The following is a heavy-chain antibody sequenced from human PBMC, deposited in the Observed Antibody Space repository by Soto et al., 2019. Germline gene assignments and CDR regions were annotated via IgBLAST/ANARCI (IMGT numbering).Heavy chain of an antibody. CDR2: IRSKANSYET. D-gene: IGHD3-10*01. Sequence: GESLGLAGGASGFTFSGSGMNWVRQASGKGLGWVGRIRSKANSYETAYAASVKGRCTISRDDSKNTAYLQMNSLEAQDTAVYYCTAMVREPIDYWGQGTLVTVSS. V-gene: IGHV3-73*01. CDR3: TAMVREPIDY. CDR1: GFTFSGSG. J-gene: IGHJ4*02.